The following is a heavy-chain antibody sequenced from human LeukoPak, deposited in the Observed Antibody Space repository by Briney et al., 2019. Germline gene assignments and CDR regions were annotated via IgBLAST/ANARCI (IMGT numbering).Heavy chain of an antibody. Sequence: LSLTCSVYSGSFSGYYWSWIRQAPGKGLEWVAVISYDGSNKYYADSVKGRFTISRDNSKNTLYLQMNSLRAEDTAVYYCARGAYSGYHPTDYWGQGTLVTVSS. CDR3: ARGAYSGYHPTDY. D-gene: IGHD5-12*01. J-gene: IGHJ4*02. CDR2: ISYDGSNK. CDR1: SGSFSGYY. V-gene: IGHV3-30*03.